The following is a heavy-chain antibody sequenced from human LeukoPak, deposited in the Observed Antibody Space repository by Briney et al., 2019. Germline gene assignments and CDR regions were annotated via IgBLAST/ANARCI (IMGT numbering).Heavy chain of an antibody. D-gene: IGHD3-10*01. Sequence: GGSLRLSCAASGFTFSSYWMHWVRQAPGKGLVWVSRINSDGSSTSYADSVKGRFTISRDNAKNTLYLQMNSLRAEDTAVYYCARVPYYYGSGSYYPYFDYWGQGTLFTVSS. CDR2: INSDGSST. CDR3: ARVPYYYGSGSYYPYFDY. V-gene: IGHV3-74*01. J-gene: IGHJ4*02. CDR1: GFTFSSYW.